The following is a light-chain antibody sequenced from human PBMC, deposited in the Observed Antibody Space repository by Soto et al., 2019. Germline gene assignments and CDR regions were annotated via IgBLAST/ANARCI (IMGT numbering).Light chain of an antibody. CDR2: END. V-gene: IGLV1-51*02. CDR3: GTWDSSLTTLV. CDR1: SSNIGEYY. Sequence: QSVLTQPPSVSAAPGQKVTMSCSGSSSNIGEYYVSWHQQLPGTAPKLLIYENDKRPSGIPDRFSGSKSGTSATLDITGLQTGDEADYYCGTWDSSLTTLVFGTGTKVTVL. J-gene: IGLJ1*01.